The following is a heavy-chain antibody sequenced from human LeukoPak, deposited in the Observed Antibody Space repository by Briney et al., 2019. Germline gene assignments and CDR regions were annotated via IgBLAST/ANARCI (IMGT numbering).Heavy chain of an antibody. V-gene: IGHV1-69*06. CDR3: ARAVDGSAWYGNWFDP. D-gene: IGHD6-19*01. Sequence: GASAKVSCKASGGTFSSYGISRVRQAPGQGLEWMGGIIPIFGTANYAQKFQGRVTITADKSTSTAYMELSSLRSEDTAVFYCARAVDGSAWYGNWFDPWGQGTLVTVSS. CDR1: GGTFSSYG. J-gene: IGHJ5*02. CDR2: IIPIFGTA.